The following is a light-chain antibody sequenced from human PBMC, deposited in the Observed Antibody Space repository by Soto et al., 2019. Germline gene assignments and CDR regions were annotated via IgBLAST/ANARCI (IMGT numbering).Light chain of an antibody. CDR1: QSLLHRDGYNF. CDR2: LGF. CDR3: MQALQTPLT. Sequence: DIVMTQSPLSLPVTPGEPASISCRSSQSLLHRDGYNFLDWYLQKPGQSPQLLIYLGFNRASGVPDRFSGSGSGTDFTLKISRVEAEDVGVYYCMQALQTPLTFGGGTKVEIK. J-gene: IGKJ4*01. V-gene: IGKV2-28*01.